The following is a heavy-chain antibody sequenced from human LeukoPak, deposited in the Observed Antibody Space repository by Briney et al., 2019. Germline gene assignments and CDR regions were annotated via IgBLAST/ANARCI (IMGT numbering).Heavy chain of an antibody. Sequence: GGSLRLSCAASGFTFSSYWMSWVRQAPGKGLEWVANIKQDGSEKYYVDSVKGRFTISRDNAKNSLYLQMNSLRAEDTAVYYCARTGQSSGWYWVYAFDIWGQGTMVTVSS. D-gene: IGHD6-19*01. CDR3: ARTGQSSGWYWVYAFDI. CDR2: IKQDGSEK. CDR1: GFTFSSYW. J-gene: IGHJ3*02. V-gene: IGHV3-7*01.